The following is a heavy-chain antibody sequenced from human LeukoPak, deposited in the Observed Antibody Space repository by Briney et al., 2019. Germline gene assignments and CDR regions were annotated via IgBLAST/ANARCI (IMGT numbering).Heavy chain of an antibody. CDR1: GFTVSSYA. V-gene: IGHV3-23*01. CDR2: ISGSGSNT. Sequence: GRSLRLSCAASGFTVSSYAMRWVRQAPGKGLEWVSAISGSGSNTYCADAVKGRFNISRDNSKHTLYLQMNSLRAEDTAVYYCAKEFLTDQHYDFWSGYYSRTDYFDYWGQGTLVTVSS. J-gene: IGHJ4*02. CDR3: AKEFLTDQHYDFWSGYYSRTDYFDY. D-gene: IGHD3-3*01.